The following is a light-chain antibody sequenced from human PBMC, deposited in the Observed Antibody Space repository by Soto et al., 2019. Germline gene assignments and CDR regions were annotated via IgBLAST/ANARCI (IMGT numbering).Light chain of an antibody. V-gene: IGLV2-14*01. CDR1: SSDVGGYIW. CDR2: DVY. Sequence: LTQPASLSGSPGQSITISCTGTSSDVGGYIWVSWYQHHPGKAPKLVIYDVYQRPSGVSSRFSGSKSGNTAFLTISGLQTEDEAGYYCVSYTSRSTYVFGSGTKVTVL. J-gene: IGLJ1*01. CDR3: VSYTSRSTYV.